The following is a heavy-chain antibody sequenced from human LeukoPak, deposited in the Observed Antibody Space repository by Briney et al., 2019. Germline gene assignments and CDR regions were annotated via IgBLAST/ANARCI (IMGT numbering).Heavy chain of an antibody. CDR1: GGSISSYY. Sequence: PSETLSLTCTVSGGSISSYYWSWIRQPPGKGLEWVGCIYYSGSTNYNPSLSSRVTISVDTSNTQFSLKLSSVTAADTAVYYCARVAIVRAVKDYYMDVWGKGTTVTVSS. CDR2: IYYSGST. D-gene: IGHD3-10*01. J-gene: IGHJ6*03. CDR3: ARVAIVRAVKDYYMDV. V-gene: IGHV4-59*01.